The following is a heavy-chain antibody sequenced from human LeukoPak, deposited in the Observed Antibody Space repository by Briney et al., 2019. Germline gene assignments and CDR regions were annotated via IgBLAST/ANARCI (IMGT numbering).Heavy chain of an antibody. CDR1: GFTFSSYS. V-gene: IGHV3-21*01. Sequence: GGSLRLSCAASGFTFSSYSMNWVRQAPGKGLECVSSISSSSSYIYYADSVKGRFTISRDNAKNSLYLQMNSLRAEDTAVYYCARESSTVTLADFDYWGQGTLVTVSS. CDR3: ARESSTVTLADFDY. D-gene: IGHD4-11*01. J-gene: IGHJ4*02. CDR2: ISSSSSYI.